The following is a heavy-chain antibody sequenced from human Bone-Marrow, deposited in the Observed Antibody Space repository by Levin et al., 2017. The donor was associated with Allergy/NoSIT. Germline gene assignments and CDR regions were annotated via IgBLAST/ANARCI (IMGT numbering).Heavy chain of an antibody. CDR2: IYYSGST. CDR3: ARDLGSDSWFDP. V-gene: IGHV4-59*01. CDR1: GGSISSYY. Sequence: SETLSLTCTVSGGSISSYYWSWIRQPPGKGLEWIGYIYYSGSTNYNPSLKSRVTISVDTSKNQFSLKLSSVTAADTAVYYCARDLGSDSWFDPWGQGTLVTVSS. J-gene: IGHJ5*02. D-gene: IGHD1-26*01.